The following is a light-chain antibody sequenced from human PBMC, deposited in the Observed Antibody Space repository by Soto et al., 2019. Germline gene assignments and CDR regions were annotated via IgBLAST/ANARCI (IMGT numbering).Light chain of an antibody. J-gene: IGKJ3*01. Sequence: EIVLPQSPGTLSLSPGERATLSCRASQSVSSSYLAWYQQKPGQAPRLLIYGASSRATGIPDRFTGSGSGTDFTLTINRVEPEDFTVYFCQQSAGSPRPFGHVTNVDVK. CDR3: QQSAGSPRP. CDR1: QSVSSSY. CDR2: GAS. V-gene: IGKV3-20*01.